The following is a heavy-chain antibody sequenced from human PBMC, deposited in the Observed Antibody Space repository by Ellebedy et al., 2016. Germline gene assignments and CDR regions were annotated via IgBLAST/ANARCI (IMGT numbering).Heavy chain of an antibody. CDR3: ARGSYSGYDPFDY. CDR2: TNTDNGNT. Sequence: ASVKVSCKASGYTFTSYAMHWVRQAPGQRLEWMGWTNTDNGNTKYSQKFQGRVTITRDTSASTAYMELSSLKSEDTAVYSCARGSYSGYDPFDYWGQGTLITVSS. CDR1: GYTFTSYA. D-gene: IGHD5-12*01. V-gene: IGHV1-3*04. J-gene: IGHJ4*02.